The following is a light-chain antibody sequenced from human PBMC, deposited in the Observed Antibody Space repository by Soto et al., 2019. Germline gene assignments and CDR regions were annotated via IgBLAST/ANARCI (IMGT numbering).Light chain of an antibody. Sequence: EIVMTQSPVTLSVSPGERATLSCRASQSVSSNLAWYQQKPGQAPRLLIYGASTRATGIPARFSGSGSGTEFTLTISSLQPEDFATYYCQQYDSYPLTFGGGTKVDIK. V-gene: IGKV3-15*01. J-gene: IGKJ4*01. CDR3: QQYDSYPLT. CDR1: QSVSSN. CDR2: GAS.